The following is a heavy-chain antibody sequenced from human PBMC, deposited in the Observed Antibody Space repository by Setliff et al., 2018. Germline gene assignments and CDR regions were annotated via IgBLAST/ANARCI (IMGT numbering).Heavy chain of an antibody. V-gene: IGHV3-30*02. CDR1: GFTFSTYY. D-gene: IGHD3-10*01. CDR2: VHYDGVNK. Sequence: GGSLRLSCAASGFTFSTYYMHWVRQPPGKGLEWVAFVHYDGVNKQYRDSVKGRFTISRDNSKNTLYLQMNSLRPDDTAVYYCAKDSYGSGSYAVGGYFDYWGQGTQVTVSS. J-gene: IGHJ4*02. CDR3: AKDSYGSGSYAVGGYFDY.